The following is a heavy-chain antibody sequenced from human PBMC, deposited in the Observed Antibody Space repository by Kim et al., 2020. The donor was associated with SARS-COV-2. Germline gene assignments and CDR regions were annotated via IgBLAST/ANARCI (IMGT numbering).Heavy chain of an antibody. J-gene: IGHJ4*02. Sequence: SVKVSCKASGGTFSSYAISWVRQAPGQGLEWMGGIIPIFGTANYAQKFQGRVTITADESTSTAYMELSSLRSEDTAVYYCARNTPLPGYYYGSGSLGNPFDYWGQGSLDTVSS. CDR1: GGTFSSYA. V-gene: IGHV1-69*13. CDR3: ARNTPLPGYYYGSGSLGNPFDY. D-gene: IGHD3-10*01. CDR2: IIPIFGTA.